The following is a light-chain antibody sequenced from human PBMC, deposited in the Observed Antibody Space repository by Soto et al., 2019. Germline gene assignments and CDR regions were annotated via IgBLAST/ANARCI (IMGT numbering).Light chain of an antibody. CDR2: GGN. CDR1: SSNIGAPYD. CDR3: QSYDMSLNNYV. Sequence: QSVLTQPPSVSVAPGQTVTISCSGSSSNIGAPYDVHLYQHLPGTAPKLLIYGGNNRPSGVPDRFSGSRSGTSASLDITGLQAEDEAAYFCQSYDMSLNNYVFGTGTKVTVL. V-gene: IGLV1-40*01. J-gene: IGLJ1*01.